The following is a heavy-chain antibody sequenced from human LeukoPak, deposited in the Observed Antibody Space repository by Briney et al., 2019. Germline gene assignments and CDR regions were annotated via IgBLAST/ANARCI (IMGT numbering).Heavy chain of an antibody. D-gene: IGHD2-2*01. CDR1: GGSISSYY. J-gene: IGHJ5*02. CDR3: ARWGCSSTSCWFDP. Sequence: SETLSLTCTVSGGSISSYYWSWIRQPPGKGLEWIGYIYYSGSTNYNPSLKSRVTISVDTSKNQFSLKLSSVTAADTAVYYCARWGCSSTSCWFDPWGQGTLVTVSS. V-gene: IGHV4-59*01. CDR2: IYYSGST.